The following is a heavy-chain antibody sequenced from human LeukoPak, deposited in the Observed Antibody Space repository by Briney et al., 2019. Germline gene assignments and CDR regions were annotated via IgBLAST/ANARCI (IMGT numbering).Heavy chain of an antibody. CDR1: GYTFTGYY. CDR2: MNPNSGNT. Sequence: ASVKVSCKASGYTFTGYYMHWVRQATGQGLEWMGWMNPNSGNTGYAQKFQGRVTMTRNTSISTAYMELSSLRSEDTAVYYCAREGRMTTVTTAAFDIWGQGTMVTVSS. V-gene: IGHV1-8*02. J-gene: IGHJ3*02. D-gene: IGHD4-17*01. CDR3: AREGRMTTVTTAAFDI.